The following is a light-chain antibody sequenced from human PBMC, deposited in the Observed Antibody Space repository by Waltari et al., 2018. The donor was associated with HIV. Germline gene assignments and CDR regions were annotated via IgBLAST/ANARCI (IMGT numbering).Light chain of an antibody. J-gene: IGLJ2*01. Sequence: QSALTQPPSASGSPGQSVTIPCTGTSTDIGDSASVSWYQHHPGEAPKLLISEVLNRPSGVPHRFSGSKSGNTASLTVSGLQAEDEADYYCSSYGGNSNVIFGGGTKLTVL. CDR2: EVL. CDR3: SSYGGNSNVI. CDR1: STDIGDSAS. V-gene: IGLV2-8*01.